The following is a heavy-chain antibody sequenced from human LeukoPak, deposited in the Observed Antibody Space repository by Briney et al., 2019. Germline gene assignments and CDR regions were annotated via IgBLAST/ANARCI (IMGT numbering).Heavy chain of an antibody. Sequence: PGTSLRLPCAASGFTFRSYGMQWVRQAPGKALECVDYKSDDGYTKYYVESVKGRFTVSRDNSKSTLYLQMDSLRAVDTADYYCARGGSYYYFDFWGQGSLVSVSS. D-gene: IGHD1-26*01. J-gene: IGHJ4*02. CDR1: GFTFRSYG. CDR3: ARGGSYYYFDF. CDR2: KSDDGYTK. V-gene: IGHV3-30*03.